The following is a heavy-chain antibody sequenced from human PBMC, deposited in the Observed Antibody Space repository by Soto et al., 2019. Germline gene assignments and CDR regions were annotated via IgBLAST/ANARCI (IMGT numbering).Heavy chain of an antibody. D-gene: IGHD2-2*01. Sequence: SVKVSCKASGGTFSSYAISWVRQAPGQGLEWMGGIIPIFGTANYAQKFQGRVTITRDTSASTAYMELSSLRSEDTAVYYCARVQGYCSSTSCYRYYGMDVWGQGTTVTVSS. V-gene: IGHV1-69*05. CDR2: IIPIFGTA. CDR3: ARVQGYCSSTSCYRYYGMDV. J-gene: IGHJ6*02. CDR1: GGTFSSYA.